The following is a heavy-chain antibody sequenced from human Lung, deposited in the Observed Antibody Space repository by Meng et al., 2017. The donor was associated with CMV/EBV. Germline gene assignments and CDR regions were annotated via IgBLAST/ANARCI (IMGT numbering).Heavy chain of an antibody. V-gene: IGHV3-30*02. Sequence: PCAAFGITVSSYGIHWVRQAPGKGLECVAFIRYDGTNKHYADSVTGRFSVSRDNSRNMVYLQMNSLSAEDTAVYHCAKVDSDTLMVPYYYYPMDVWXQGTTVTVSS. CDR2: IRYDGTNK. CDR3: AKVDSDTLMVPYYYYPMDV. J-gene: IGHJ6*02. D-gene: IGHD5-18*01. CDR1: GITVSSYG.